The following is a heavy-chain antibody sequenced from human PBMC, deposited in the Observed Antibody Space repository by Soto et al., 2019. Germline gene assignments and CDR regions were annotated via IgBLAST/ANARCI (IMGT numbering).Heavy chain of an antibody. CDR1: GFTFSNYA. J-gene: IGHJ6*03. V-gene: IGHV3-23*01. CDR3: AKDLTVRPSYMDV. D-gene: IGHD6-6*01. CDR2: ISGSGVNT. Sequence: PGGSLRLSCAASGFTFSNYAMSWARQAPGKGLEWVSAISGSGVNTYYADSVKGRFTISRDNSKNTLYLQMNSLRAEDTAVYYCAKDLTVRPSYMDVWGKGTTVTVS.